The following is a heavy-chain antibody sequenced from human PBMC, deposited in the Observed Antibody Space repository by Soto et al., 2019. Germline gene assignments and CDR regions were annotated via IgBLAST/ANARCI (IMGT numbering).Heavy chain of an antibody. V-gene: IGHV1-69*01. CDR1: GGTFSSYA. CDR2: IIPIFGTT. CDR3: ASAREYSYGSQGHFDY. D-gene: IGHD5-18*01. Sequence: QVQLVQSGAEVKKPGSSVKVSCKASGGTFSSYAISWVRQAPGQGLEWMGGIIPIFGTTNYAQKFQGRVTIAADESTSTGYMELSSLRSEDTAVYYCASAREYSYGSQGHFDYWGQGTLVTVSS. J-gene: IGHJ4*02.